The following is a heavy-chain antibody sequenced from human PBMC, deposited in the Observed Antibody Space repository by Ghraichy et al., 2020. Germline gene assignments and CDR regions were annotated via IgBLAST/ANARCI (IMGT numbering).Heavy chain of an antibody. J-gene: IGHJ4*02. Sequence: GGSLRLSCAASGFPFHNYAMTWVRRAPGRGLEWVSSISGSSEATYYADSVKGRFTISRDNSKNTLYLQMDSLGAEDTAVYSCAKDWGRGRIYFDYWGQGALVTVSS. CDR3: AKDWGRGRIYFDY. V-gene: IGHV3-23*01. CDR1: GFPFHNYA. D-gene: IGHD3-16*01. CDR2: ISGSSEAT.